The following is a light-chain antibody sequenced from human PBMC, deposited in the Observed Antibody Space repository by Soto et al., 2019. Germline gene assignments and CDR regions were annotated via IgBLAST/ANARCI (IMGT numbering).Light chain of an antibody. CDR2: GAS. CDR1: QSVSTR. CDR3: QQYNSYS. Sequence: EIVLTQSPATLSVSPGERVTFSCRASQSVSTRLAWYQHKPGRAPRLLIYGASNRATGIPDRFSGSGSGTDFTLTISRLEPEDFAVYYCQQYNSYSFGQGTKVDIK. V-gene: IGKV3D-15*01. J-gene: IGKJ1*01.